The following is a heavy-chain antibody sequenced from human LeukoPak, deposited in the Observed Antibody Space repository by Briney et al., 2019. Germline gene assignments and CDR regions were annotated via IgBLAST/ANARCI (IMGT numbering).Heavy chain of an antibody. CDR3: ARHVTIFGAPNWFDP. CDR2: IYYSGNT. J-gene: IGHJ5*02. Sequence: PSETLSLTCTVSGXSISSSGYFWGWIRQPPGRGLEWIGTIYYSGNTYYNPSLKSRVTISVDTSKNQFSLKLGSVTAADTAVYYCARHVTIFGAPNWFDPWGQGTLVTVSS. CDR1: GXSISSSGYF. D-gene: IGHD3-3*01. V-gene: IGHV4-39*01.